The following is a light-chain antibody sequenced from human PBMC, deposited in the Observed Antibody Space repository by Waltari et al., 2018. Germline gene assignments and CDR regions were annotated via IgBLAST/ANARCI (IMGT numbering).Light chain of an antibody. CDR3: CSFTRSSTWV. CDR2: DVN. Sequence: QSALTQPASVSGSPGQSITISCTGSSSDVGGYNYVSWYQQHPGKAPKHMIFDVNNRASGVSNRFSGSKSGNTASLTISGLQVEDEAEYYCCSFTRSSTWVFGGGTKLTVL. J-gene: IGLJ3*02. CDR1: SSDVGGYNY. V-gene: IGLV2-14*03.